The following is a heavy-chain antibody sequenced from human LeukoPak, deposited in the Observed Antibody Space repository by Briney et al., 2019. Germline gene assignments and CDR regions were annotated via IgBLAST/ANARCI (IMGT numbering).Heavy chain of an antibody. CDR3: ARIRGYSYGIDY. V-gene: IGHV3-11*03. CDR1: GFTFSDYY. Sequence: GGSLRLSCAASGFTFSDYYMSWIRQASGKGLESVSYISGSSSYTNYAASVKGRFTISRDNAKNSLYLQMNSLRAEDTAVYYCARIRGYSYGIDYWGQGTLVTVSS. D-gene: IGHD5-18*01. J-gene: IGHJ4*02. CDR2: ISGSSSYT.